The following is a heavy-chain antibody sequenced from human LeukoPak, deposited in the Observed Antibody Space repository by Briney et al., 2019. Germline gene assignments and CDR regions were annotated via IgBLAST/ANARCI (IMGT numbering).Heavy chain of an antibody. V-gene: IGHV3-30-3*01. CDR2: ISYDGSNK. CDR1: GFTFSSYA. CDR3: ARVYSGSYGPYYYYGMDV. D-gene: IGHD1-26*01. Sequence: SGRSLRLSCAASGFTFSSYAMHWVRQAPGKGLEWVAVISYDGSNKYYADSVKGRFTISRDNSKNTLYLQMNSLRAEDTAVYYCARVYSGSYGPYYYYGMDVWGQGTTVTVSS. J-gene: IGHJ6*02.